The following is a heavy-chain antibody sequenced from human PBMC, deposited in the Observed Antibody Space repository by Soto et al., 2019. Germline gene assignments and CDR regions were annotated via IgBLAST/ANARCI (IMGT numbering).Heavy chain of an antibody. V-gene: IGHV3-23*01. CDR3: AKCPPPASSGWYPSLRGAFDP. D-gene: IGHD6-19*01. CDR2: ISGSGGST. CDR1: GFTFSSYA. J-gene: IGHJ5*02. Sequence: GGSLRLSCAASGFTFSSYAMSWVRQAPGKGLEWVSAISGSGGSTYYADSVKGRFTISRDNSKNTLYLQMNSLRAEDTAVYYCAKCPPPASSGWYPSLRGAFDPWGQGTLVTVSS.